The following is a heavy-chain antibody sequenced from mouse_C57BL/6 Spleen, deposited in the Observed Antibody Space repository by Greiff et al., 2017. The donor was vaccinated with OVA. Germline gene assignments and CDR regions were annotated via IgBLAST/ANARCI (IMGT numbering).Heavy chain of an antibody. D-gene: IGHD1-1*01. Sequence: QVQLQQSGPELVKPGASVKISCKASGYAFSSSWMNWVKQRPGKGLEWIGRIYPGDGDTNYNGKFKGKATLTADKSSSTAYMQLSSLTSEDSAVYFCAREGFYGSGFDYWGQGTTLTVSS. CDR2: IYPGDGDT. CDR3: AREGFYGSGFDY. V-gene: IGHV1-82*01. CDR1: GYAFSSSW. J-gene: IGHJ2*01.